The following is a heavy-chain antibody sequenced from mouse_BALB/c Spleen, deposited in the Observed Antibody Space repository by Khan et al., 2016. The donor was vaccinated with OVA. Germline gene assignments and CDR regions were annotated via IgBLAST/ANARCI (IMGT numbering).Heavy chain of an antibody. J-gene: IGHJ3*01. Sequence: EVELVESGGGLVKPGGSLKLSCAASGFTFSDYYMYWVRQTPEKRLEWVATISDGGNYTSYPDSVKGRFTISRDNAKNNLYLQMSSLKSEDTAMYYCARGGYGSFAFWGQGTLVIVSA. CDR2: ISDGGNYT. V-gene: IGHV5-4*02. D-gene: IGHD2-14*01. CDR1: GFTFSDYY. CDR3: ARGGYGSFAF.